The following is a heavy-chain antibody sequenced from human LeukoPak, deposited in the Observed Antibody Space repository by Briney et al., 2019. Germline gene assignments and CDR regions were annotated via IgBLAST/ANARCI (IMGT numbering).Heavy chain of an antibody. J-gene: IGHJ4*02. D-gene: IGHD6-13*01. Sequence: GGSLRLSCAASGFTFSSNYMSWVRQAPGKGLEWVSVIYSGGSTYYADSVKGRFTISRDNSKNPLYLQMNSLRAEDTAVYYCAREAGAGTVDYWGQGTLVTVSS. CDR1: GFTFSSNY. CDR2: IYSGGST. V-gene: IGHV3-53*01. CDR3: AREAGAGTVDY.